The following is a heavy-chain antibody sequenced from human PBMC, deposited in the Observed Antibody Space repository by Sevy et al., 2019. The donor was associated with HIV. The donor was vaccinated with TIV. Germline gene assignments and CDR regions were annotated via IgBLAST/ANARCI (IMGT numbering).Heavy chain of an antibody. D-gene: IGHD5-18*01. Sequence: SETLSLTCSVSGGSISGRSYYWGWIRQPPGKGLEWIGNIYHTGSTYYNPSLKSRVTVSVDTSKKQFSLNLTSVTAADTAVYYCHLSLGYSYGFDYWSQGTRVTVSS. CDR3: HLSLGYSYGFDY. V-gene: IGHV4-39*01. J-gene: IGHJ4*02. CDR1: GGSISGRSYY. CDR2: IYHTGST.